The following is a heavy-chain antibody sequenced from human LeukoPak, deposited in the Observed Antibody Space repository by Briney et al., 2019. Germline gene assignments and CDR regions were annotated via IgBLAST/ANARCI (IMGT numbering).Heavy chain of an antibody. CDR3: ARDQGQWLPTGNYAMDV. Sequence: PGGSLRLPCAASEFPFSKYWMTWVRQAPGKGLEWVADIKQDGSEKYYVDSVEGRFTISRDNAKNSLYLQMNSLRAEDTAVYYCARDQGQWLPTGNYAMDVWGHGTTVTVSS. D-gene: IGHD6-19*01. V-gene: IGHV3-7*01. CDR1: EFPFSKYW. CDR2: IKQDGSEK. J-gene: IGHJ6*02.